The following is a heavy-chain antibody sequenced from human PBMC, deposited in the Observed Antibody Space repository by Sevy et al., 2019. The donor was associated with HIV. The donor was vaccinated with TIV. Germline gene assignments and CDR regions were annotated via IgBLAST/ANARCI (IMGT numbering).Heavy chain of an antibody. V-gene: IGHV1-69*13. CDR2: IIPIFGTA. D-gene: IGHD6-19*01. CDR1: GGTFSSYA. Sequence: ASVKVSCKASGGTFSSYAISWVRQAPGQGLEWMGGIIPIFGTANYAQKFQGRVMITADESTSTAYMELSSLRSEDTAVYYCARLTAVAGTRVEDYYYYGMDVWGQGTTVTVSS. CDR3: ARLTAVAGTRVEDYYYYGMDV. J-gene: IGHJ6*02.